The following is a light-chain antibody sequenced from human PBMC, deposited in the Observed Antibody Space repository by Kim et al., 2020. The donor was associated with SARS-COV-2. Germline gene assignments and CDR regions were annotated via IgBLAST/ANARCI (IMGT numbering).Light chain of an antibody. CDR2: YDS. J-gene: IGLJ3*02. CDR1: NIGSKS. V-gene: IGLV3-21*04. CDR3: QVWDSSSDHPV. Sequence: SYELTHPPSVSGAPGKTARITCGGNNIGSKSVHWYQQKPGQAPVLVIYYDSDRPSGIPERFSGSNSGNTATLTISRVEAGDEADYYCQVWDSSSDHPVFGGGTQLTVL.